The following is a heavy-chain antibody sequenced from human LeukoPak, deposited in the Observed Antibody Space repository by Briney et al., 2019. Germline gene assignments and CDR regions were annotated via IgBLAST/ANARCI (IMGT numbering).Heavy chain of an antibody. V-gene: IGHV3-74*01. CDR2: INSDGTTT. Sequence: GGSLRLSYAASGFTFSSYWIHWVRQAPGKGLVWVSRINSDGTTTNYADSLKGRFTVSRDNAKNTLFLQLNSLRAEDTAVYYCARGFPYCSAGSCYYGLDVWGQGTTVTVSS. CDR1: GFTFSSYW. J-gene: IGHJ6*02. D-gene: IGHD2-15*01. CDR3: ARGFPYCSAGSCYYGLDV.